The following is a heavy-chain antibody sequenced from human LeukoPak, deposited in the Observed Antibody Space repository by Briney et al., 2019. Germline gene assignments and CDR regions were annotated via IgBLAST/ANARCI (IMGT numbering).Heavy chain of an antibody. V-gene: IGHV3-49*03. J-gene: IGHJ4*02. CDR3: ARDSLPQPFDY. D-gene: IGHD3-10*01. Sequence: QPGGSLRLSCTASGFTFGDYAMSWFRQAPGKGLEWVGFIRSKAYGGTTEYAASVKGRFTISRDDSRSIAYLQMNSLKTEDTAVYYCARDSLPQPFDYWGQGTLVTVSS. CDR2: IRSKAYGGTT. CDR1: GFTFGDYA.